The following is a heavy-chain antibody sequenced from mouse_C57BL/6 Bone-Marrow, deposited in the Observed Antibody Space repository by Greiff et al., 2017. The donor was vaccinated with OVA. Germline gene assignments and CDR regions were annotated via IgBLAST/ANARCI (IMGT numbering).Heavy chain of an antibody. J-gene: IGHJ3*01. V-gene: IGHV1-55*01. Sequence: QVQLQQPGAELVKPGASVTMSCKASGYTFTSYWITWVKQRPGQGLEWIGDIYPGSGSTNYNEKFTSKATLTVDTSSSTAYMQLSSLTSEGSAVYVCARGRLRVAWFAYWGQGTLVTVSA. CDR3: ARGRLRVAWFAY. D-gene: IGHD2-4*01. CDR1: GYTFTSYW. CDR2: IYPGSGST.